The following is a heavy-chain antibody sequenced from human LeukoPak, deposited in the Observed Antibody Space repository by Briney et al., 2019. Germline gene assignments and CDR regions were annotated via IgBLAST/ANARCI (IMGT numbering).Heavy chain of an antibody. CDR1: GGSISSYY. CDR2: IYYSGST. J-gene: IGHJ4*02. CDR3: ARMPDRPYYFVY. D-gene: IGHD2-2*01. Sequence: SETLSLTCTVSGGSISSYYWSWIRQPPGKGLEWIGYIYYSGSTNYNPSLKSRVTISVDTSKNQFSLKLSSVTAADTAVYYCARMPDRPYYFVYWGQGTLVTVSS. V-gene: IGHV4-59*08.